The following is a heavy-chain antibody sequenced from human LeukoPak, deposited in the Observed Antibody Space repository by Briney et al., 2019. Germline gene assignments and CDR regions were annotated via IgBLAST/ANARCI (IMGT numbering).Heavy chain of an antibody. CDR2: INHSGST. CDR3: ARGLRGVFDY. D-gene: IGHD2-8*01. Sequence: SETLSLTCAVYGGSFSGYYWSWIRRPPGKGLEWIGEINHSGSTNYNPSLKSRVTISVDTSKNQFSLKLSSVTAVDTAVYYCARGLRGVFDYWGQGTLVTVSS. CDR1: GGSFSGYY. V-gene: IGHV4-34*01. J-gene: IGHJ4*02.